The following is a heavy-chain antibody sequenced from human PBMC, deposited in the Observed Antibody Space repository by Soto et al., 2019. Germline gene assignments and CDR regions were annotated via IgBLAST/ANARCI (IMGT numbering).Heavy chain of an antibody. CDR2: LSGDGRST. D-gene: IGHD5-18*01. J-gene: IGHJ5*02. Sequence: GGSLRLSCSASGFTFRSYAIHWVRQAPGKGLEYVSALSGDGRSTYYADSVKGRFTVFRDNSKNTLFLQMSSLRVEDTAVYYCVKGNWAYSYNNWFDPWGQGTLVTVSS. CDR3: VKGNWAYSYNNWFDP. CDR1: GFTFRSYA. V-gene: IGHV3-64D*06.